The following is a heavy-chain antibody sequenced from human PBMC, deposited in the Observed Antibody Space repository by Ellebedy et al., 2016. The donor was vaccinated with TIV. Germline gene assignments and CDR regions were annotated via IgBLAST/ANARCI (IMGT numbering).Heavy chain of an antibody. CDR1: GYTFTSYY. V-gene: IGHV1-46*01. Sequence: AASVKVSCKASGYTFTSYYMHWVRQAPGQGLEWMGIINPSGGSTSFAQKFQGRVTMTRDTSTSTVYMELSSLRSEDTAVYYCARDARYCSIGSCSSDYWGQGTLVTVPS. J-gene: IGHJ4*02. D-gene: IGHD2-15*01. CDR2: INPSGGST. CDR3: ARDARYCSIGSCSSDY.